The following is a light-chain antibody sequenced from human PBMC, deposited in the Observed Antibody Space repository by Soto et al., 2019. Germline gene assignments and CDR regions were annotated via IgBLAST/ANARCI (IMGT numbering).Light chain of an antibody. Sequence: EIVLTQSPATLSLSPGERVTLSCRASQSVAGSFLAWYRQKPGQSPRLLIYGSSTRASGTPDRFSGSGSGTDFTLTINGLEPEDSAVFYCQQYGSSPHTFGQGTKLQIK. J-gene: IGKJ2*01. CDR1: QSVAGSF. V-gene: IGKV3-20*01. CDR2: GSS. CDR3: QQYGSSPHT.